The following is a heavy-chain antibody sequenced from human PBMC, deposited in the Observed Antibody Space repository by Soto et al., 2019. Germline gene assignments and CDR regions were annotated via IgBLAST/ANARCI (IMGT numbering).Heavy chain of an antibody. J-gene: IGHJ6*02. V-gene: IGHV3-53*01. D-gene: IGHD6-13*01. Sequence: PGGSLRLSCAVSGFIVSSDYMSWVRQAPGKGLEWVSVIYSGGNTYYADSVKGRFTISRVNSKNTLYLQMNSLRAEDTAVYYCAKDQHSSSWAYGMDVWGQGTTVTVSS. CDR2: IYSGGNT. CDR3: AKDQHSSSWAYGMDV. CDR1: GFIVSSDY.